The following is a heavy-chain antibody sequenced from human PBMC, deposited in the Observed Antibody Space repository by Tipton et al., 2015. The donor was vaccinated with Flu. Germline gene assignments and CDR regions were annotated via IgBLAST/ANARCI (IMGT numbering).Heavy chain of an antibody. D-gene: IGHD2-15*01. V-gene: IGHV3-23*01. CDR1: GFTFSRYA. CDR2: ISGSGGDT. CDR3: AKGDIVVVVAAPPEYSFDY. J-gene: IGHJ4*02. Sequence: SLRLSCAASGFTFSRYAMSWVRQAPGKGLEWVSTISGSGGDTYYADSVKGRFTISRDNSKNTLNLQMNSLRAEDTAVYYCAKGDIVVVVAAPPEYSFDYWGQGPLVTVSP.